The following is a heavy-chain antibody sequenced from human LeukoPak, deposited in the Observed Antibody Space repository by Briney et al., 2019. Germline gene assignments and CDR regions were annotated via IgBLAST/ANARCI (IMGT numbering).Heavy chain of an antibody. J-gene: IGHJ3*02. D-gene: IGHD3-16*02. Sequence: GGSLRLSCAASGFAFSSYGMHWVRQAPGKGLEWVAVISYDGSNKYYADSVKGRFTISRDNSKNTLYLQMNSLRAEDTAVYYCAKLMITFGGVIASDAFDIWGQGTMVTVSS. CDR3: AKLMITFGGVIASDAFDI. CDR2: ISYDGSNK. CDR1: GFAFSSYG. V-gene: IGHV3-30*18.